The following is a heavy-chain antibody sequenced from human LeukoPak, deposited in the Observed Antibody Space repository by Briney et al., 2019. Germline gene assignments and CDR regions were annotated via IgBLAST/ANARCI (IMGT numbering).Heavy chain of an antibody. CDR3: ARDYGDYRGNYFDY. Sequence: GGSLRLSCAASGFTFSSYVMHWVRQAPRKGLEWVAGIWYYRSNKYYADSVKGRFTISRDNSKNTLYLQMNSLRAEDTAVYYCARDYGDYRGNYFDYWGQGTLVTVSS. V-gene: IGHV3-33*01. CDR2: IWYYRSNK. J-gene: IGHJ4*02. D-gene: IGHD4-17*01. CDR1: GFTFSSYV.